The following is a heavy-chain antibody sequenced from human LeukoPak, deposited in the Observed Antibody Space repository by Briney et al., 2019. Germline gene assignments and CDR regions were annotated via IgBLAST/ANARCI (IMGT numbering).Heavy chain of an antibody. D-gene: IGHD2-21*02. J-gene: IGHJ5*02. CDR1: GYTFTSYY. CDR3: ARDAYCGGDCYSWFDP. Sequence: ASVKVSCKASGYTFTSYYMHWVRQAPGQGLEWMGIINPSGGSTSYAQKFQGRVTMTRDTSTSTVYMELSSLRSEDTAVYYCARDAYCGGDCYSWFDPWGQGTLVTVSS. CDR2: INPSGGST. V-gene: IGHV1-46*01.